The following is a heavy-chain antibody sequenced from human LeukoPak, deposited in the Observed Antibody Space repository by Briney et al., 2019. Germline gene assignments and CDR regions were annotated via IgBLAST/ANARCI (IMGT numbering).Heavy chain of an antibody. J-gene: IGHJ5*02. Sequence: SETLSLTCTVSGGSISSYYWSWIRQPPGKGLEWIGYIYYSGSTNYNPSLKSRVTISVDTSKNQFSLKLSSVTAADTAVYYCARAPQYIPNWFDPWGQGTLVTVSS. CDR1: GGSISSYY. CDR2: IYYSGST. CDR3: ARAPQYIPNWFDP. D-gene: IGHD6-6*01. V-gene: IGHV4-59*01.